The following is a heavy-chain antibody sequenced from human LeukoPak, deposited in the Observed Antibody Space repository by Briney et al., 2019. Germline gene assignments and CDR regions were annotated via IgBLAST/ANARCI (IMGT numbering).Heavy chain of an antibody. V-gene: IGHV3-7*01. CDR2: IKQDGSEK. D-gene: IGHD6-13*01. J-gene: IGHJ6*02. CDR3: ARYNSRSGGMDV. Sequence: GWSLRLSCVASEFTFSTYWMSWVRQAPEKGLEWVANIKQDGSEKYYVDSVKGRFTISRDNAKNSLSLQMNSLRVEDTAVYYCARYNSRSGGMDVWGQGTTVTVSS. CDR1: EFTFSTYW.